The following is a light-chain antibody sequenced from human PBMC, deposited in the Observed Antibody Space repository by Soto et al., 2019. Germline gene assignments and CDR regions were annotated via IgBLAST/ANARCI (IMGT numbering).Light chain of an antibody. CDR2: EVS. CDR1: SSDVGGYKY. CDR3: SSYTSSSTLFV. J-gene: IGLJ1*01. Sequence: QSALTQPASVSGSPGQSITISCTGTSSDVGGYKYVSWYQQHPGKAPKVMIYEVSHRPSGVSNRFSGSKSGNTASLTISGLQAEDEADYYCSSYTSSSTLFVFGTGTKVTVL. V-gene: IGLV2-14*01.